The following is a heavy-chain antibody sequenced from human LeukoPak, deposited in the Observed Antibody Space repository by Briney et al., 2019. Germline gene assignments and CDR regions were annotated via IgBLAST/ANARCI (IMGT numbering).Heavy chain of an antibody. CDR2: IKSKTDGGTT. CDR3: TTDDWEWLIVY. CDR1: GFTFSNAW. Sequence: GGSLRPSCAASGFTFSNAWMSWVRQAPGKGLEWVGRIKSKTDGGTTDYAAPVKGRFTISRDDSKNTLYLQMNSLKTEDTAVYYCTTDDWEWLIVYWGQGTLVTVSS. J-gene: IGHJ4*02. D-gene: IGHD5-12*01. V-gene: IGHV3-15*01.